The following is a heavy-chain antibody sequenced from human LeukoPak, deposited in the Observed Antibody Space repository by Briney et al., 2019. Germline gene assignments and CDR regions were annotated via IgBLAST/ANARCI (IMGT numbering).Heavy chain of an antibody. D-gene: IGHD2-21*02. V-gene: IGHV3-20*04. CDR2: LNWNGGST. Sequence: GGSLRLSCAASGFTFDDYGMSWVRQAPGKELEWVSGLNWNGGSTGYADSVKGRCIISRDNAKNSLYLQMNSLRAEDTALYYCAKDIGSHIVVVTALDYWGQGTLVTVSS. J-gene: IGHJ4*02. CDR1: GFTFDDYG. CDR3: AKDIGSHIVVVTALDY.